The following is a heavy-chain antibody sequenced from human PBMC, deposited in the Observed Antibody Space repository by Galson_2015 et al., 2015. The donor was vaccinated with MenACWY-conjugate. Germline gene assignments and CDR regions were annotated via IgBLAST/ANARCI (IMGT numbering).Heavy chain of an antibody. J-gene: IGHJ3*02. D-gene: IGHD2-21*02. CDR3: AKDWFSSYILAYCGGDCYSSIGEDDAFDI. CDR1: GFTFSSYA. Sequence: SLRLSCAASGFTFSSYAMSWVRQAPGKGLEWVSAISGSGGSTYYADSVKGRFTISRDNSKNTLYLQMNSLRAEDTAVYYCAKDWFSSYILAYCGGDCYSSIGEDDAFDIWGQGTMVTVSS. CDR2: ISGSGGST. V-gene: IGHV3-23*01.